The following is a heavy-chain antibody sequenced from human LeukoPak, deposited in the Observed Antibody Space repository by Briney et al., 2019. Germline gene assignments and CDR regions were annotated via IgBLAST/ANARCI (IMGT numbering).Heavy chain of an antibody. V-gene: IGHV3-74*01. CDR2: ISRDGTTT. CDR1: GFXFSTYW. CDR3: ARDGVGASHDY. Sequence: GGSLRLSCGASGFXFSTYWLHWVRQTPGKGLVWVSRISRDGTTTTYADSVKGRFTISRDNAKNTLYLQMNSQRAEDTAVYFCARDGVGASHDYWGQGTLVTVSS. J-gene: IGHJ4*02. D-gene: IGHD1-26*01.